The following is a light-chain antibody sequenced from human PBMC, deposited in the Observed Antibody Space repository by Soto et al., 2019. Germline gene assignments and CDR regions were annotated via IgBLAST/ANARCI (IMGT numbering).Light chain of an antibody. V-gene: IGLV1-47*01. CDR3: AAWDDSLSGVV. J-gene: IGLJ3*02. CDR1: SSNIGSNY. Sequence: QPVLTQPPSASGTPGQRVTISCSGSSSNIGSNYVYWYQQLPGTAPKLLIYRNDQRPSGVPDRFSGSKSGTSASLAIRGLRSDDEADYYCAAWDDSLSGVVFGGGTKLTVL. CDR2: RND.